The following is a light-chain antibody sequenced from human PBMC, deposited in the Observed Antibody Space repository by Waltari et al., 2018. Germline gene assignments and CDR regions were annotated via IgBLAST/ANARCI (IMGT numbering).Light chain of an antibody. V-gene: IGLV1-40*01. CDR3: QSYDTSLSVV. CDR1: GSNIGAGYD. J-gene: IGLJ3*02. Sequence: QSVLTQPPSVSGAPGQRVTLSCTGSGSNIGAGYDVHWYQQLPRAAPKLLIYGSSTRPLGVPDRFFGSTSSTSASLAITGLQAEDEADYYCQSYDTSLSVVFGGGTKLTVL. CDR2: GSS.